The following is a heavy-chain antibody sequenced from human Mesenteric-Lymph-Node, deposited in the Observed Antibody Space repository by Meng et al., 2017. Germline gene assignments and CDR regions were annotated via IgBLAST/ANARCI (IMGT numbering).Heavy chain of an antibody. J-gene: IGHJ4*02. CDR2: IYYSGST. CDR1: GGSISSSSYY. V-gene: IGHV4-39*01. D-gene: IGHD3-10*01. CDR3: LFVVIVRGSTFDY. Sequence: GSLRLSCTVSGGSISSSSYYWGWIRQPPGKGLEWIGSIYYSGSTYYNPSLMSRVTISKDTSKNQFSLKLNSLTAADTAVYYCLFVVIVRGSTFDYWALGTLVTVSS.